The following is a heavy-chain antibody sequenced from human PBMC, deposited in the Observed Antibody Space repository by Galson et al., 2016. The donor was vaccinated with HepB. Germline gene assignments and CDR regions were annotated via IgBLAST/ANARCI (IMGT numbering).Heavy chain of an antibody. CDR2: IRADKNNT. CDR3: ARCAPPCITGTLCWFDA. V-gene: IGHV1-18*01. Sequence: SVRVSCKASGYTFTNYGIPWVRQAPGQGLEWMGWIRADKNNTNYAQSLQGRFTMTTDTSTNTSYMELRSLRSDDTALYYCARCAPPCITGTLCWFDAWGQGTLVTVSS. D-gene: IGHD1-7*01. CDR1: GYTFTNYG. J-gene: IGHJ5*02.